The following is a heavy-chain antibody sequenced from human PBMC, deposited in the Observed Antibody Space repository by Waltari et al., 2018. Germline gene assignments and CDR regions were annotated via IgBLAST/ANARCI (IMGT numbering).Heavy chain of an antibody. V-gene: IGHV3-30*18. CDR2: ISYDGSNK. Sequence: QVQLVASGGGVVQPGRSLRLSCAASGFTFSSYGIHWVRQAPGKGLEWVAVISYDGSNKYYADSVKGQFTISRDNSKNTLYLQMNSLRAEDTAVYYCAKDISVGTTGYFDYWGQGTLVTVSS. CDR1: GFTFSSYG. J-gene: IGHJ4*02. CDR3: AKDISVGTTGYFDY. D-gene: IGHD2-21*02.